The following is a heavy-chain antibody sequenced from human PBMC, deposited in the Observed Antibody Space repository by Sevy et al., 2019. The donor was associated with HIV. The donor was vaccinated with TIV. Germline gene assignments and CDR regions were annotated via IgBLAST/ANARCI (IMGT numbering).Heavy chain of an antibody. V-gene: IGHV3-23*01. CDR1: GFTFSSYA. D-gene: IGHD4-17*01. CDR3: AKDIATVTTYNWFDP. CDR2: ISGSGGST. Sequence: GGSLRLSCAASGFTFSSYAMSWVRQAPGKGLEWVSAISGSGGSTNYADSVKGRFTISRDNSKNTLYLQMNSLRAEDTAVYYCAKDIATVTTYNWFDPWGQGTLVTVSS. J-gene: IGHJ5*02.